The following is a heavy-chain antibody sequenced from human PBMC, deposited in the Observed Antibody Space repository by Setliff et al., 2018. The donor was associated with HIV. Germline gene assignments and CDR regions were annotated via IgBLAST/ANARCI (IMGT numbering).Heavy chain of an antibody. D-gene: IGHD6-19*01. CDR1: GYTLSTYG. CDR3: ARDPQDTRGWYIYYFDY. J-gene: IGHJ4*02. V-gene: IGHV1-18*01. Sequence: RASVKVSCKASGYTLSTYGISWVRHAPGQGLEWMGWISAHSGYAKSAQKFQGRVTMDTDTSTNTAYMELKSLRSDDTAVYYCARDPQDTRGWYIYYFDYWGQGTLVTVSS. CDR2: ISAHSGYA.